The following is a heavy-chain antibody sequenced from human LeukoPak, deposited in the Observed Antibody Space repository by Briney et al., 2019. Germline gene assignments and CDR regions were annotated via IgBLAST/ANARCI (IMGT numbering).Heavy chain of an antibody. J-gene: IGHJ1*01. V-gene: IGHV1-69*04. D-gene: IGHD2-2*01. Sequence: GASVKVSCKASGGTFSSYAISWVRQAPGQGLEWMGRIIPILGIANYAQKFQGRVTITTDESTSTAYMELSSLRSEDTAVYYCALIVVVPAAMHDAEYFQHWGQGTLVTVSS. CDR1: GGTFSSYA. CDR3: ALIVVVPAAMHDAEYFQH. CDR2: IIPILGIA.